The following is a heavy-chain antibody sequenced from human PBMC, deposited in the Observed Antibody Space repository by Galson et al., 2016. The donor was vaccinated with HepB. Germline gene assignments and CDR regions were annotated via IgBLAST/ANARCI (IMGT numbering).Heavy chain of an antibody. D-gene: IGHD3-22*01. V-gene: IGHV3-23*01. Sequence: SLRLSCAASGFTFSTYAMSWVRQAPGKGLQWVSGISVTSGTTYYSDSVRGRFTISRDSSKNTLYLQMNSLRAEDPAVYYRAKDWTKMLVEAAFDIWGQGTMVTVSS. CDR1: GFTFSTYA. CDR2: ISVTSGTT. CDR3: AKDWTKMLVEAAFDI. J-gene: IGHJ3*02.